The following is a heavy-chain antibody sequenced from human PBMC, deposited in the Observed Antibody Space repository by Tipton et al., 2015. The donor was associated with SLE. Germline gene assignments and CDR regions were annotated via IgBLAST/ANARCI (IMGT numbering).Heavy chain of an antibody. CDR2: INHSGST. Sequence: TLSLTCTVSGGSIMSYYWSWIRQPPGKGLEWIGEINHSGSTNYNPSLKSRVTISVDTSKNQFSLNLSSVTAADTAVYYCAKVREKAAASWGRGTLVTVSS. CDR1: GGSIMSYY. CDR3: AKVREKAAAS. D-gene: IGHD6-13*01. J-gene: IGHJ4*02. V-gene: IGHV4-34*01.